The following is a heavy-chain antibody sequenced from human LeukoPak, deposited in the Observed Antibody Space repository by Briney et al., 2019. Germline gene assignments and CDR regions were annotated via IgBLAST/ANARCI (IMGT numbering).Heavy chain of an antibody. J-gene: IGHJ5*01. V-gene: IGHV3-64*01. CDR1: GFTFSSYG. D-gene: IGHD2-21*02. Sequence: GGSLRLSCAASGFTFSSYGMHWVRQAPGKGLEYVSTISNDGARRNYANSVKGRFSISRDNSKSTLYLQMGRLRAEDMAVYYCARDIGTAPGWFDSWGQGTLVTVSS. CDR2: ISNDGARR. CDR3: ARDIGTAPGWFDS.